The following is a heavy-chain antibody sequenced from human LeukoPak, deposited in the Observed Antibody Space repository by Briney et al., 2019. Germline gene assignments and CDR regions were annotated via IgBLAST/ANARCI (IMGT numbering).Heavy chain of an antibody. J-gene: IGHJ4*02. CDR1: GFIFRSDW. CDR3: ARGLRWPDF. V-gene: IGHV3-7*03. CDR2: IKQDGSEK. D-gene: IGHD4-23*01. Sequence: GGSLRLSCAASGFIFRSDWMNWVRQAPGKGLEWVANIKQDGSEKYYVASVKGRFTISRDNAKNSLYLQMNSMRADDTAVYYCARGLRWPDFGGQGTLVTVSS.